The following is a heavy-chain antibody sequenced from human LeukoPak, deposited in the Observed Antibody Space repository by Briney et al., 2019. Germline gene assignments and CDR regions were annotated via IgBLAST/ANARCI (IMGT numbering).Heavy chain of an antibody. Sequence: GASVKVPCKVSGYTLTELSMHWVRQAPGKGLEWMGGFDPEDGETIYAQKFQGRVTTTEDTSTDTAYMELSSLRSEDTAVYYCATNYNWNDVINWFDPWGQGTLVTVSS. V-gene: IGHV1-24*01. J-gene: IGHJ5*02. CDR2: FDPEDGET. D-gene: IGHD1-20*01. CDR1: GYTLTELS. CDR3: ATNYNWNDVINWFDP.